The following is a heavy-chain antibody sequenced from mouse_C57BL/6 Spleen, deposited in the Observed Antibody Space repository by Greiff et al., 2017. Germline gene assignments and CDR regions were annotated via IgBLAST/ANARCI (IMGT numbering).Heavy chain of an antibody. Sequence: EVKVAESGPGLAKPSQTLSLTCSVPGYSITSDYWNWIRKFPGNKLEYMGYISYSGSTYYNPSLKSRISITRDTSKNQYYLQLNSVTTEDTATYYGARRPYGYDEGNYAMDYWGQGTSVTVSS. CDR3: ARRPYGYDEGNYAMDY. CDR2: ISYSGST. CDR1: GYSITSDY. D-gene: IGHD2-2*01. J-gene: IGHJ4*01. V-gene: IGHV3-8*01.